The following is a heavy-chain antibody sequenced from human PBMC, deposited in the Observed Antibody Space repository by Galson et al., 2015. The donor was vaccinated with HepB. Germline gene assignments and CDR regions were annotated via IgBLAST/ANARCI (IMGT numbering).Heavy chain of an antibody. Sequence: SLRLSCAASGFTFSSNSMQWVCQAPGKGLEWVSRINSDVSTTSYTDSVKGRFTISRDNAKNTLYLQMNSLRAEDTAVYYCGNWGSSWGQGTLVTVSS. CDR2: INSDVSTT. D-gene: IGHD7-27*01. V-gene: IGHV3-74*01. CDR1: GFTFSSNS. J-gene: IGHJ5*02. CDR3: GNWGSS.